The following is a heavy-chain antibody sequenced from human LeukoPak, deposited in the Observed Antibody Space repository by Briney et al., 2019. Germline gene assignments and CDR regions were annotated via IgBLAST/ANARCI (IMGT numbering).Heavy chain of an antibody. Sequence: GGSLRLSCAASGFTFSSYSMNWVRQAPAKGLEWVSSISSSSSYIYYADSVKGRFTISRDNAKNSLYLQMNSLRAEDTAVYYCARLEGYYDFWSGYYQEFDPWGQGTLVTVSS. CDR3: ARLEGYYDFWSGYYQEFDP. CDR1: GFTFSSYS. V-gene: IGHV3-21*01. J-gene: IGHJ5*02. CDR2: ISSSSSYI. D-gene: IGHD3-3*01.